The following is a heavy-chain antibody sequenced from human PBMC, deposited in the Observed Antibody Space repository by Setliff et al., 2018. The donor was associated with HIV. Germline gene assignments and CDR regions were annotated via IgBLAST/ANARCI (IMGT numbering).Heavy chain of an antibody. CDR1: GGPISSSSYY. CDR3: ARHFSIFGVTIISNDAFDI. V-gene: IGHV4-39*01. CDR2: VYYSGTT. D-gene: IGHD3-3*01. J-gene: IGHJ3*02. Sequence: SETLSLTCTVSGGPISSSSYYWGWVRQPPGKGLEWIGSVYYSGTTYYNPSLTSRVTISVDTSKNQFSLKLTSVTAADTALYYCARHFSIFGVTIISNDAFDIWGRGTMVT.